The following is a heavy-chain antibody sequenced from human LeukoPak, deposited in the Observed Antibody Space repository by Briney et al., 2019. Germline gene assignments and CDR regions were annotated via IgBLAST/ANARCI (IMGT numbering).Heavy chain of an antibody. D-gene: IGHD2/OR15-2a*01. V-gene: IGHV3-7*04. CDR1: GFTFSGYW. CDR3: ARNSRYFLDI. J-gene: IGHJ3*02. Sequence: GGSLRLSCAASGFTFSGYWMRWVRQAPGKGLEWVALIKSDGSERYYVDSVKGRFTISRDNAKNSLYLPMNSLRAEDTAVYYCARNSRYFLDIWGQGTMVTVSS. CDR2: IKSDGSER.